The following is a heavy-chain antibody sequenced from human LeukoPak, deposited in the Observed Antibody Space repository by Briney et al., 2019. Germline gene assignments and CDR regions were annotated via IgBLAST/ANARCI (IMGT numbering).Heavy chain of an antibody. CDR2: ISGSSSTI. V-gene: IGHV3-48*01. D-gene: IGHD3-16*01. J-gene: IGHJ3*02. CDR1: GFTFSNYY. Sequence: GGSLRLSCAASGFTFSNYYMNWVRQAPGKGLEWVSYISGSSSTIYYAGSVKGRFTISRDNANNSLYLQMHGLRAEDTAVYYCARDQGGGVLDIWGQGTMVTVSS. CDR3: ARDQGGGVLDI.